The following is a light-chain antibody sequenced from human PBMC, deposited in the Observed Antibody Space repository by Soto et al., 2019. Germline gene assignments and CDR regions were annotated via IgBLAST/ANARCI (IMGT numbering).Light chain of an antibody. CDR1: TSNIGNSY. V-gene: IGLV1-51*01. CDR2: DND. CDR3: GTWDSSLSVVQV. Sequence: QSVLTQPPSVSAAPGQKVTISCSGSTSNIGNSYVSWYQQLPGTAPKLLIYDNDKRPSGIPDRFSGSTSGTSATLGITGLQTGDEADYYCGTWDSSLSVVQVFGGGTKVTVL. J-gene: IGLJ2*01.